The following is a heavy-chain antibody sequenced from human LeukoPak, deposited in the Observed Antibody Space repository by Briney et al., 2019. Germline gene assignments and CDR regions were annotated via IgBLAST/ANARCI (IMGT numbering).Heavy chain of an antibody. CDR2: ISNTGTDT. J-gene: IGHJ5*02. CDR3: AKDTVTTSGYFDP. D-gene: IGHD4-17*01. CDR1: GFTFSTYA. V-gene: IGHV3-23*01. Sequence: GGSLRLSCAASGFTFSTYAMGWVRQAPGKGLEWVADISNTGTDTYYADSVKGRFTISRDNSKNTLYLQMNSLRVDDTAVYYCAKDTVTTSGYFDPWGQGTLVTVSS.